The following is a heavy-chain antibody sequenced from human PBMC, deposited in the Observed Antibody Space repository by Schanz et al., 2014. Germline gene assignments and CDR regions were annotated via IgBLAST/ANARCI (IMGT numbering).Heavy chain of an antibody. CDR1: GYTFTGYY. CDR2: INPNSGGT. J-gene: IGHJ6*02. V-gene: IGHV1-2*06. Sequence: QVQLVQSGAEVKKPGASVKVSCKASGYTFTGYYMHWVRQAPGQGLEWMGRINPNSGGTNYAQRIQGRVTMTTDTSTSTAYMELRSLRSDETAVYYCARGGDYIVVLVAVTREYYYHAMDVWGQGTTVTVSS. D-gene: IGHD2-15*01. CDR3: ARGGDYIVVLVAVTREYYYHAMDV.